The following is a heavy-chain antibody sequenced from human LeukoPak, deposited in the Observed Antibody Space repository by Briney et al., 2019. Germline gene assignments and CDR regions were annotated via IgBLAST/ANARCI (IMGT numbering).Heavy chain of an antibody. CDR3: ARDSGSYYYFDY. J-gene: IGHJ4*02. D-gene: IGHD1-26*01. CDR1: GGSISSGGYS. CDR2: IFHSGST. V-gene: IGHV4-30-2*01. Sequence: KASQTLSLTCAVSGGSISSGGYSWSWIRQPPGKGLEWIGYIFHSGSTNYNPSLKSRVTISVDKSKNQFSLKLSSVAAADTAVYYCARDSGSYYYFDYWGQGTLVTVSS.